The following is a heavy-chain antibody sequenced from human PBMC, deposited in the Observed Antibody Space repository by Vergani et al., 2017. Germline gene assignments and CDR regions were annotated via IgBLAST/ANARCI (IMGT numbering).Heavy chain of an antibody. D-gene: IGHD3-3*01. V-gene: IGHV3-7*01. Sequence: EVQLVESGGGLVQPGGSLRLSCAASGFTFSSYWMSWVRQAPGKGLEWVANIKQDGSEKYYVDSVKGRFTISRDNAKNSLYLQMNSLRAEDTAVYYCVRDLAHYDFWSGYRDDYWGQGTLVTVSS. CDR3: VRDLAHYDFWSGYRDDY. CDR2: IKQDGSEK. CDR1: GFTFSSYW. J-gene: IGHJ4*02.